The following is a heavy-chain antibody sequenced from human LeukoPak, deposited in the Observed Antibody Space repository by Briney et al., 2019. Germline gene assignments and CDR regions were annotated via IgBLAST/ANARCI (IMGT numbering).Heavy chain of an antibody. Sequence: ASVKVSCKVSGYTLTELSVHWVRQAPGKGLEWMGGFDPEDGETIYAQKFQGRVTMTEDTSTDTAYMELSSLRSEDTAVYYCATGVPVCSGGSCYALDYWGQGTLVTVSS. V-gene: IGHV1-24*01. CDR1: GYTLTELS. J-gene: IGHJ4*02. CDR2: FDPEDGET. CDR3: ATGVPVCSGGSCYALDY. D-gene: IGHD2-15*01.